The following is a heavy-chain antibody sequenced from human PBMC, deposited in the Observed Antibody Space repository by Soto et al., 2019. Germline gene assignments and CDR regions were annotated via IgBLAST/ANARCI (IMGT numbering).Heavy chain of an antibody. CDR3: ARGNYYGSGSYYTYFDY. Sequence: QVQLVQSGAEVKKPGSSVKVSCKASGGTFSSYAISWVRQAPGQGLEWMGGIIPIFGTANYAQKFQGRITMTADESTSTAYMELSSLRSEDTAVYYCARGNYYGSGSYYTYFDYWGQGTLVTVSS. J-gene: IGHJ4*02. CDR2: IIPIFGTA. CDR1: GGTFSSYA. D-gene: IGHD3-10*01. V-gene: IGHV1-69*01.